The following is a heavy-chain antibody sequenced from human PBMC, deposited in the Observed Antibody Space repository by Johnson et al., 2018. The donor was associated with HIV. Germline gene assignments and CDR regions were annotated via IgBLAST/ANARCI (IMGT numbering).Heavy chain of an antibody. CDR1: GFTFSSYW. CDR2: IKQDGSEK. D-gene: IGHD5-18*01. V-gene: IGHV3-7*01. CDR3: ARDEGKTWIQLWWVLDAVDI. J-gene: IGHJ3*02. Sequence: VQLVESGGGLVQPGRSLRLSCEASGFTFSSYWMSWVRQAPGKGLEWVANIKQDGSEKYYVGSVEGRFTISRDNTKSSIFLQMNSLRAEDTAVYYCARDEGKTWIQLWWVLDAVDIWGQGTMVTVSS.